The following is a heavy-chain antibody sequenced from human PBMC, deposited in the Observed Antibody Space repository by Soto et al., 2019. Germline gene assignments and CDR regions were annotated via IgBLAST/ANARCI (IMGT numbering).Heavy chain of an antibody. CDR3: AKVGYYASSGYSPGAFDI. CDR1: GFTFDDYA. D-gene: IGHD3-22*01. CDR2: INWNSGSI. V-gene: IGHV3-9*01. J-gene: IGHJ3*02. Sequence: EVQLVESGGGLVQPGRSLRLSCAASGFTFDDYAMHWVRQAPGKGLEWGSGINWNSGSIGYAISVKGRFTISRDNAQNSLYLQMNSLRAVDTGLYYCAKVGYYASSGYSPGAFDIWGQGTMVTVSS.